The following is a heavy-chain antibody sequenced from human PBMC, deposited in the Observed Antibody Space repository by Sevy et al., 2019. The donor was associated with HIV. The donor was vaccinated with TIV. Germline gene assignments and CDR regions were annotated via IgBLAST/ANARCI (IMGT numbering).Heavy chain of an antibody. CDR1: VFTFSSYN. CDR2: ISSGGHTI. V-gene: IGHV3-48*01. D-gene: IGHD2-15*01. J-gene: IGHJ6*02. Sequence: GGSLRLSCAASVFTFSSYNMNWVRQAPGKGLECISFISSGGHTIYYADSVKGRFTISRDSAKNSVYLQMNSLRVEDTAVYYCARDGGYSDYGMDVWGQGTTVTVSS. CDR3: ARDGGYSDYGMDV.